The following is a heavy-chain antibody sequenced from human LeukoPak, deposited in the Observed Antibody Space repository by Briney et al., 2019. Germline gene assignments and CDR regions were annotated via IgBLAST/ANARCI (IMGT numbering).Heavy chain of an antibody. CDR1: GFTFSNAW. CDR3: TTSLEWFQHYVEY. J-gene: IGHJ4*02. Sequence: GGSLRLSCAASGFTFSNAWMSWVRQAPGKGQEWVGRIKSKTDGGTTDYAAPVKGRFTISRDDSKNTLYLQMNSLKTEDTAVYYCTTSLEWFQHYVEYWGQGTLVTVSS. D-gene: IGHD3-3*01. CDR2: IKSKTDGGTT. V-gene: IGHV3-15*01.